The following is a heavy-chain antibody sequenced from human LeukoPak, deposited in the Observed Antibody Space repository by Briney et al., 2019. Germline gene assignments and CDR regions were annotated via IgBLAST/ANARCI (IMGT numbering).Heavy chain of an antibody. CDR3: ARDRRGAPYAFDI. Sequence: PGGSLRLSCTASGFSFSSYSMNWVRQAPGKGLEWVSHISISSNTIYYADSVRGRFTISRDNAKNSLYLQMNSLRAEDTAVYYCARDRRGAPYAFDIWGQGTMVTVSS. J-gene: IGHJ3*02. CDR2: ISISSNTI. D-gene: IGHD1-26*01. V-gene: IGHV3-48*01. CDR1: GFSFSSYS.